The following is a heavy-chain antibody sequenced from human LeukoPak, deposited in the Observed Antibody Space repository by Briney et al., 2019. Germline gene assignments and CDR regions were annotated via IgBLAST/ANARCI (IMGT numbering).Heavy chain of an antibody. D-gene: IGHD3-22*01. CDR1: GFIVSSNY. J-gene: IGHJ4*02. CDR2: ISSGGNT. Sequence: GGSLRLSCAASGFIVSSNYMSWVRQVPGKGLEWVSVISSGGNTYYADSVKGRFTISRDISKNTLYLQMNGLRAEDTAVYYCAREVRGYYFDYWGQGTLVTVSS. V-gene: IGHV3-53*01. CDR3: AREVRGYYFDY.